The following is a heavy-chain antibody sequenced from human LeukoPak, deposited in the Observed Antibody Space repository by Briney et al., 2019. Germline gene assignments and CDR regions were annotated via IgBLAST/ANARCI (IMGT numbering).Heavy chain of an antibody. CDR1: GGSISSYY. CDR2: IYYSGST. V-gene: IGHV4-59*13. D-gene: IGHD1-26*01. Sequence: SETLSLTRTVCGGSISSYYWSWIRHPPGEGREGIGHIYYSGSTHYNPSLKTRVTISVDTSKNQFSLKLSSVTAADTAVYYCARDSLGIVGATRSAFDIWGQGTMVTVSS. CDR3: ARDSLGIVGATRSAFDI. J-gene: IGHJ3*02.